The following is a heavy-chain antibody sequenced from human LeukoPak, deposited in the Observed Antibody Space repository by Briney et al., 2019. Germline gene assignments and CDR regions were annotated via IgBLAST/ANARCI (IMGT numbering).Heavy chain of an antibody. CDR3: ARDPRITLVRGVFDY. CDR2: IYESGST. D-gene: IGHD3-10*01. J-gene: IGHJ4*02. Sequence: ASETLSLTCIVSGGSLSNYYWSWIRQPPGKGLEWIGDIYESGSTKYNPSLKSRVTTSIDTSKKQFSLQLSSVTAADTAMYYCARDPRITLVRGVFDYWGQGTLVTVSS. CDR1: GGSLSNYY. V-gene: IGHV4-59*12.